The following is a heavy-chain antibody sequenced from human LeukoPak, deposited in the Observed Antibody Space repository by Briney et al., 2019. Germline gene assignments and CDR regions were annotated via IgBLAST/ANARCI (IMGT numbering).Heavy chain of an antibody. CDR3: ARDQIAAAGTPYYYYGMDV. V-gene: IGHV3-53*01. J-gene: IGHJ6*02. D-gene: IGHD6-13*01. CDR1: GFTVSSNY. Sequence: GGSLRLSCAASGFTVSSNYMSWVRQAPGKGLEWVSAIYSGGSTYYADSVKGRFTISRDNSKNTLYLQMNSLRAEDTAVYYCARDQIAAAGTPYYYYGMDVWGQGTTVTVSS. CDR2: IYSGGST.